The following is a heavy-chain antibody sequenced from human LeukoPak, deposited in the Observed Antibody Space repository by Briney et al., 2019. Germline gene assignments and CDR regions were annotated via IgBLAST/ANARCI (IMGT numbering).Heavy chain of an antibody. V-gene: IGHV3-48*03. D-gene: IGHD1-26*01. CDR3: AREGGSKTWFDP. Sequence: PGGSLRLSCAASGFTFNNYEMNWVRQAPGKGLEGISYVTSSGGTTYYADSVKGRFTISRDNAKNSLYLQMNSLRAEDTAVYYCAREGGSKTWFDPWGQGTLVTVSS. J-gene: IGHJ5*02. CDR1: GFTFNNYE. CDR2: VTSSGGTT.